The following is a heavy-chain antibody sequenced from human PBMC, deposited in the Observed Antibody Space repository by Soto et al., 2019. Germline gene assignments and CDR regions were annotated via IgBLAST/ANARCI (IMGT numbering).Heavy chain of an antibody. V-gene: IGHV3-23*01. J-gene: IGHJ4*02. CDR2: ITGSGGVT. CDR3: AKHDVLTYYFAS. D-gene: IGHD6-6*01. CDR1: GFIFSNYA. Sequence: EVQLLESGGGFVQPGGSLRLSCAASGFIFSNYAMSWVRQIPGKGLEWVSTITGSGGVTYYADSVRGRFTISTDKSKSTLYLQLNSLRAEDTAIYYCAKHDVLTYYFASWCQGALVTVSS.